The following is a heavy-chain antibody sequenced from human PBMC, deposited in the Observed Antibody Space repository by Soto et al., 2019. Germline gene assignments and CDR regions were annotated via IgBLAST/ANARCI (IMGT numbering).Heavy chain of an antibody. D-gene: IGHD1-1*01. Sequence: DVQLVESGGGLIQPGASLRLSCAAFGLTISGKKYVAWVRQAPGKGLEWVSALYDVDGSFYADSVKGRLTTSSDSSKTTVYLQMNDLRPDDTAVYYCATWHEREHAYDVWGQGTTVTVSS. J-gene: IGHJ3*01. CDR1: GLTISGKKY. CDR3: ATWHEREHAYDV. V-gene: IGHV3-53*01. CDR2: LYDVDGS.